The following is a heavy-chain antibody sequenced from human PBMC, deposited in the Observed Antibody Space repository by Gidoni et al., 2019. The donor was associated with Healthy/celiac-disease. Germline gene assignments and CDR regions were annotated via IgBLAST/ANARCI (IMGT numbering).Heavy chain of an antibody. CDR2: IYYSGST. J-gene: IGHJ4*02. CDR3: ARDRMRTFDY. Sequence: SSGDYYWSGILQPPGKGLEWIGYIYYSGSTYYNPSLKSRVTISVDTSKNQFSLKLSSVTAADTAVYYCARDRMRTFDYWGQGTLVTVSS. CDR1: SSGDYY. V-gene: IGHV4-30-4*01.